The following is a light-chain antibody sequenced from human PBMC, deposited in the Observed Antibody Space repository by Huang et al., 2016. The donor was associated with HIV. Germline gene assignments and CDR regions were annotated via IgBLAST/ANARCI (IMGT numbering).Light chain of an antibody. Sequence: DIQMTQSPSSLSASVGDRVTITCRASQGVSTSLAWYQQKPGNAPKLLLYAASRLESGVPSRCSGSGSGADYTLTISSLQPEDFAIYYCQQYYSSPLTFGGGTKVEIK. CDR3: QQYYSSPLT. CDR1: QGVSTS. J-gene: IGKJ4*01. V-gene: IGKV1-NL1*01. CDR2: AAS.